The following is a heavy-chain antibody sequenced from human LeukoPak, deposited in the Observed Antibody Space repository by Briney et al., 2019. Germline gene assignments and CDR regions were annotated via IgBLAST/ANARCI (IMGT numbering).Heavy chain of an antibody. J-gene: IGHJ3*02. Sequence: GGSLRLSCAASGFTFSSYGMTWVRQAPGKGLEWVSVIYSAGTTYSADSVKGRFTISRDNSENTLYLQMNSLRAEDTAVYYCARGLVVAAAGASDAFDIWGQGTMVTVSS. CDR2: IYSAGTT. CDR1: GFTFSSYG. CDR3: ARGLVVAAAGASDAFDI. D-gene: IGHD6-13*01. V-gene: IGHV3-53*01.